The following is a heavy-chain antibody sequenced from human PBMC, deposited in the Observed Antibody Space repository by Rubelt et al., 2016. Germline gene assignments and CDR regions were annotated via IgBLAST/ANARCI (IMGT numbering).Heavy chain of an antibody. CDR1: GGSISSYY. J-gene: IGHJ5*02. CDR3: ARTITAAGKEWLVARPFDP. CDR2: IYYSGST. Sequence: QVQLQESGPGLVKPSETLSLTCTVSGGSISSYYWSWIRQPPGKGLEWIGYIYYSGSTNYNPSLKSRVTISVDTSKNQFALKLSSVTAADTAVYYCARTITAAGKEWLVARPFDPWGQGTLVTVSS. D-gene: IGHD6-13*01. V-gene: IGHV4-59*08.